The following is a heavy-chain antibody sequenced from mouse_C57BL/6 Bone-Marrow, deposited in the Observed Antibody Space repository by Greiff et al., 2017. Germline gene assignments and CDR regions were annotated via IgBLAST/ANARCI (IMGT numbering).Heavy chain of an antibody. CDR2: IYPGSGST. D-gene: IGHD2-5*01. CDR3: ARPYYSNYWYFDV. J-gene: IGHJ1*03. CDR1: GYTFTSYW. Sequence: QVQLQQSGAELVKPGASVKMSCKASGYTFTSYWITWVKQRPGQGLEWIGDIYPGSGSTNYNEKFKSKATLTVDTSSSTAYRQLSSLTSEDSAVYDCARPYYSNYWYFDVWGTGTTVTVSS. V-gene: IGHV1-55*01.